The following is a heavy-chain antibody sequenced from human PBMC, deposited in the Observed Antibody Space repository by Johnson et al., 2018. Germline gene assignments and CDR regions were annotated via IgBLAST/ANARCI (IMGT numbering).Heavy chain of an antibody. D-gene: IGHD7-27*01. CDR2: ISHDGGDK. CDR1: GFTFSSYG. CDR3: AKAPTILGYYFES. V-gene: IGHV3-30*18. Sequence: QVQLVESGGGVVQPGRSLRLSCAASGFTFSSYGMHWVRHTPGKGLEWVAIISHDGGDKFYADSVKGRFTISRDNSKGMLYLQMDSLRVEDSAVYFCAKAPTILGYYFESCGQGTLVTVSS. J-gene: IGHJ4*02.